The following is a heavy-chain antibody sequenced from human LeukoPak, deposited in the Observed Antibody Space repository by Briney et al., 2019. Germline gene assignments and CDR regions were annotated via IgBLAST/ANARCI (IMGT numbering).Heavy chain of an antibody. CDR3: AKDRSSGPHYYYGMDV. D-gene: IGHD3-22*01. CDR1: GFTFSSYG. J-gene: IGHJ6*02. Sequence: GGSLRLSCAASGFTFSSYGIHWVRQSPGEGLEWVAVVSYLGDDQFYAESVKGRFTISRDNSKKTVFLQMNSLGGEDTAIYYCAKDRSSGPHYYYGMDVWGRGTTVIVSS. V-gene: IGHV3-30*18. CDR2: VSYLGDDQ.